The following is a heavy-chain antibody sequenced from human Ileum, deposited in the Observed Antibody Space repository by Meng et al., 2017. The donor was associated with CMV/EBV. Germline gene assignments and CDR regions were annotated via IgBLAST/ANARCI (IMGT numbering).Heavy chain of an antibody. CDR3: ARDRGYYDSSGYYDAFDI. Sequence: TFSSYTISWVRQAPGQGLEWMGRIIPILGIANYAQKFQDRVTITADKSTSTAYMELSSLRSEDTAVYYCARDRGYYDSSGYYDAFDIWGQGTMVTVSS. D-gene: IGHD3-22*01. V-gene: IGHV1-69*04. J-gene: IGHJ3*02. CDR2: IIPILGIA. CDR1: TFSSYT.